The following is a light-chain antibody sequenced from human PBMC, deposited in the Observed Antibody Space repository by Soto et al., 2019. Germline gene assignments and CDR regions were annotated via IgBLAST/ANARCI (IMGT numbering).Light chain of an antibody. CDR1: SSSIGAGYD. Sequence: QSVLTQPPSVSGAPGQRVTISCTGSSSSIGAGYDVFWYQQVPQTAPTLLMYGNNNRPSGVPDRFSGSKSGASASLAITGLQAADEADYYCQSFDSRLSSVVFGGGTKLTVL. CDR3: QSFDSRLSSVV. CDR2: GNN. J-gene: IGLJ3*02. V-gene: IGLV1-40*01.